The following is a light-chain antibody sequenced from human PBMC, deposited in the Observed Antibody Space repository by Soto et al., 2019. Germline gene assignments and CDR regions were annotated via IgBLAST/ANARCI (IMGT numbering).Light chain of an antibody. V-gene: IGKV1-33*01. CDR3: QHYSHLIT. Sequence: DIQLTQSPSSLSASVGDRVTITCQASQDISNYLNWYQQPLGTATQLLIYDASNLETGVPSSFSGGASAKYFTFTISRLHPEVIASYYCQHYSHLITFGQGTRRE. CDR1: QDISNY. J-gene: IGKJ5*01. CDR2: DAS.